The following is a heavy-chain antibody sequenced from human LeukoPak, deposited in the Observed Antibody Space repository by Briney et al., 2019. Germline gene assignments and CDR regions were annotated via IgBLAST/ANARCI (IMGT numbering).Heavy chain of an antibody. J-gene: IGHJ4*02. CDR2: ISYDGSNK. D-gene: IGHD4-23*01. CDR1: GFTFSSYG. V-gene: IGHV3-30*03. CDR3: AVGYGGNSPYDY. Sequence: PGGSLRLSCAASGFTFSSYGMHWVRQAPGKGLEWVAVISYDGSNKYYADSVKGRFTISRDNSKNTLYLQMNSLRAEDTAVYYCAVGYGGNSPYDYWGQGTLVTVSS.